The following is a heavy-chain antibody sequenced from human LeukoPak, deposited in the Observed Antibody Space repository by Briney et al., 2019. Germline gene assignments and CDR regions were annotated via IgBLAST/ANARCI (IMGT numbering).Heavy chain of an antibody. Sequence: GGSLRLSCAASGFTFSSYGMHWVRQAPGKGLEWVAFIRFDGSNKYFADSVKGRFTISRDKSKNTLYLQMNSLRAEDTAVYYCAKDSPEYSSSSGRFDYWGQGTLVTVSS. D-gene: IGHD6-6*01. CDR1: GFTFSSYG. CDR2: IRFDGSNK. CDR3: AKDSPEYSSSSGRFDY. V-gene: IGHV3-30*02. J-gene: IGHJ4*02.